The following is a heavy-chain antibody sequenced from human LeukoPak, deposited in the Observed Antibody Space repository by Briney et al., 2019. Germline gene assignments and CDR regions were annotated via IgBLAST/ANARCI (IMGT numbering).Heavy chain of an antibody. CDR2: ISYDGRNK. V-gene: IGHV3-30*03. Sequence: GKSLRLSCAASGFTFNNYGMHWVRQAPGKGLEWVAVISYDGRNKHYPDSVKGRFTISRDNSKNTLYLQMNSLRAEDTAVYYCARDGPAATYFQHWGQGTLVTVSS. D-gene: IGHD6-25*01. CDR3: ARDGPAATYFQH. CDR1: GFTFNNYG. J-gene: IGHJ1*01.